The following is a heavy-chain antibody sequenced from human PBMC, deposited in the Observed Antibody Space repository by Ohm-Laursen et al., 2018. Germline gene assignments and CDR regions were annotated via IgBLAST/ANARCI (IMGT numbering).Heavy chain of an antibody. CDR1: GGSMWSFY. CDR2: IYHSGST. Sequence: GTLSLTCTVSGGSMWSFYWSWIRQPPGQGLEWIGYIYHSGSTTYNPSLKSTVTISIDTSKRQFSLKLSSVTAADTAVYYCARDRHLDDAFDIWGQGTKVTVSS. D-gene: IGHD3-3*01. CDR3: ARDRHLDDAFDI. V-gene: IGHV4-59*01. J-gene: IGHJ3*02.